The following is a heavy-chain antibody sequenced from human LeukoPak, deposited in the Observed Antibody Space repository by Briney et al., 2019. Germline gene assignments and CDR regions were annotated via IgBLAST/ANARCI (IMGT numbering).Heavy chain of an antibody. CDR1: GGSISSSNW. CDR3: ASVSRPGSYNRPSDY. J-gene: IGHJ4*02. Sequence: SGTLSLTCAVSGGSISSSNWWSWVRQPPGKGLEWIGYIYHSGSTYYNPSLKSRVTISVDRSKNQFSLKLSSVTAADTAVYYCASVSRPGSYNRPSDYWGQGTLVTVSS. D-gene: IGHD3-10*01. V-gene: IGHV4-4*02. CDR2: IYHSGST.